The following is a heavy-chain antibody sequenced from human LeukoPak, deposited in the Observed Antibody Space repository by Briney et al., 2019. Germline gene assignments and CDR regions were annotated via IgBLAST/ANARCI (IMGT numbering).Heavy chain of an antibody. V-gene: IGHV1-2*02. D-gene: IGHD4-17*01. CDR2: INPNSGGT. CDR3: ARVLGTTVTSYFDY. Sequence: VASVTVSCKASGYTFTGYYMHWVRQAPGQGLEWMGWINPNSGGTNYAQKFQGRVTMTRDTSISTAYMELSRLRSDDTAVYYCARVLGTTVTSYFDYWGQGTLVTVSS. J-gene: IGHJ4*02. CDR1: GYTFTGYY.